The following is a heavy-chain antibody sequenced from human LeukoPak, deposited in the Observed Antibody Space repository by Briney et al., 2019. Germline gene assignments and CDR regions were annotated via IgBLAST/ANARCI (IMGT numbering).Heavy chain of an antibody. CDR3: AAEAGGYVWGSYRSEY. D-gene: IGHD3-16*02. V-gene: IGHV1-2*02. Sequence: GASVKVSCKASGYTFTGYYMHWVRRAPGQGLEWMGWINPNSGGTNYAQKFQGRVTMTRDTSISTAYMELSRLGSDDTAVYYCAAEAGGYVWGSYRSEYWGQGTLVTVSS. J-gene: IGHJ4*02. CDR1: GYTFTGYY. CDR2: INPNSGGT.